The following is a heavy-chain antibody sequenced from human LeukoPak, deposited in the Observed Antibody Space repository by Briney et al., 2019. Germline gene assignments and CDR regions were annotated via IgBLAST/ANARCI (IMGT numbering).Heavy chain of an antibody. V-gene: IGHV3-21*01. J-gene: IGHJ4*02. Sequence: PGGSLRLSCAASGFTFSSYSMNWVRQAPGKGLEWVSSISSTSSYIYYADSVKGRFTISRDNANNSLYLRMNSLRAEDTAVYYCAKGSGGYSYGPFDYWGQGTLVTVSS. CDR2: ISSTSSYI. D-gene: IGHD5-18*01. CDR3: AKGSGGYSYGPFDY. CDR1: GFTFSSYS.